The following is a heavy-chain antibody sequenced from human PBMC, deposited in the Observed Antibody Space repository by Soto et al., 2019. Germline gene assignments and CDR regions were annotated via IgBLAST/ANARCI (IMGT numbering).Heavy chain of an antibody. CDR1: GYTFTNYW. CDR2: IYPGDSYT. V-gene: IGHV5-51*01. J-gene: IGHJ6*02. Sequence: ESLKISCKGSGYTFTNYWIVVVPHMPTKGLEGMGIIYPGDSYTKYNPSFQGQVTISADRSITTTYLRWTTLKASDTASYYCAASLCYPGMDVWGQGTMVNVSS. D-gene: IGHD2-15*01. CDR3: AASLCYPGMDV.